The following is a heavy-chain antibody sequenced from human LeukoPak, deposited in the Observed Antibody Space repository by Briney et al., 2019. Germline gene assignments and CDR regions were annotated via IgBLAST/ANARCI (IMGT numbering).Heavy chain of an antibody. J-gene: IGHJ5*02. V-gene: IGHV1-18*01. CDR2: ISAYNGNT. D-gene: IGHD2-2*02. CDR3: ARSRGYCSSTGCYMGLDWFDP. Sequence: GASVKVSCKASGYTFTSYGISWVRQAPGQGLEWMGWISAYNGNTNYAQKLQGRVTMTTDTSTSTAYMELRSLRSDDTAVYYCARSRGYCSSTGCYMGLDWFDPWGQGTLVTVSS. CDR1: GYTFTSYG.